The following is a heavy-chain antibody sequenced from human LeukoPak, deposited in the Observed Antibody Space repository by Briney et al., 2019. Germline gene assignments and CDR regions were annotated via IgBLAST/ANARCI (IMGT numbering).Heavy chain of an antibody. Sequence: PGGSLRLSCRASGFTFGDSAMSWVRQAPGKGLEWVGIIRSKAYSGTTEYAASVKGRFTISRDDSRSIAYLQMNSLETEDTAVYYCTRGASGYSSSWIVGWGQGTLVTVSS. CDR3: TRGASGYSSSWIVG. D-gene: IGHD6-13*01. J-gene: IGHJ4*02. CDR1: GFTFGDSA. CDR2: IRSKAYSGTT. V-gene: IGHV3-49*04.